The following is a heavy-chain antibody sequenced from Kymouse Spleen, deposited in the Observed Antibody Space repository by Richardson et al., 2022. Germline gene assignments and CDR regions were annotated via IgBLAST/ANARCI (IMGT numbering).Heavy chain of an antibody. CDR3: TTYCTNGVCPYFDY. J-gene: IGHJ4*02. D-gene: IGHD2-8*01. V-gene: IGHV3-15*01. CDR1: GFTFSNAW. CDR2: IKSKTDGGTT. Sequence: EVQLVESGGGLVKPGGSLRLSCAASGFTFSNAWMSWVRQAPGKGLEWVGRIKSKTDGGTTDYAAPVKGRFTISRDDSKNTLYLQMNSLKTEDTAVYYCTTYCTNGVCPYFDYWGQGTLVTVSS.